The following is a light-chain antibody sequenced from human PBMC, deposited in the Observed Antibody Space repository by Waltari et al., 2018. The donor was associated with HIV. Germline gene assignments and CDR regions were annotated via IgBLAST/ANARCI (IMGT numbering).Light chain of an antibody. CDR1: SSDVGGYNY. CDR3: SSYTSSSTPLVV. Sequence: QSALTQPASVSGSPGQSITISCTGTSSDVGGYNYVSWYQQHPGKAPKLMIYDVSNLASGVSNRFAGSKSGNTASLTISGLQAEDEADYYCSSYTSSSTPLVVFGGGTKLTVL. V-gene: IGLV2-14*03. J-gene: IGLJ2*01. CDR2: DVS.